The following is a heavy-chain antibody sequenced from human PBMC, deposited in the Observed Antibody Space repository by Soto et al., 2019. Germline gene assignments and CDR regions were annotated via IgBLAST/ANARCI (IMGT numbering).Heavy chain of an antibody. V-gene: IGHV3-15*07. CDR3: TTPREFYDFWSGYTHDAFGI. Sequence: GGSLRLSCAASGFTFSNAWMNWVRQAPGKGLEWVGRIKSKTDGGTTDYAAPVKGRFTISRDDSKNTLYLQMNSLKTEDTAVYYCTTPREFYDFWSGYTHDAFGIWGQGTMVTVSS. D-gene: IGHD3-3*01. CDR1: GFTFSNAW. CDR2: IKSKTDGGTT. J-gene: IGHJ3*02.